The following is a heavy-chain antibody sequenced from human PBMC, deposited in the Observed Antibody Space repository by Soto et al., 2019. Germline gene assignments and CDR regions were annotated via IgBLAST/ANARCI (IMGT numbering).Heavy chain of an antibody. J-gene: IGHJ5*02. V-gene: IGHV4-39*01. CDR2: IYYSRNT. CDR1: GGSISSSTFY. Sequence: TSETLSLTCTVSGGSISSSTFYWGWIRPPPGKGLEWVGTIYYSRNTYYNPSLKSRVTISVDTSKNQLSLKLNSVTAADTAVYYCAAGGVPNVGWFDPWGQGTLVTVSS. CDR3: AAGGVPNVGWFDP. D-gene: IGHD3-16*01.